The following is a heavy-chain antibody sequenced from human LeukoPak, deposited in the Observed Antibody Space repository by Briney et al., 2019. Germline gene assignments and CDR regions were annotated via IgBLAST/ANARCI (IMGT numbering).Heavy chain of an antibody. CDR3: AKEFNAYSSGWYYDY. D-gene: IGHD6-19*01. CDR1: GFTFTTYN. Sequence: GGSLRLSCAASGFTFTTYNMNWVRQAPGKAMEWVSSITSSGTYIFYADSVRGRFTISRDNSKNTLYLQMNSLRAEDTAVYYCAKEFNAYSSGWYYDYWGQGTLVTVSS. J-gene: IGHJ4*02. CDR2: ITSSGTYI. V-gene: IGHV3-21*01.